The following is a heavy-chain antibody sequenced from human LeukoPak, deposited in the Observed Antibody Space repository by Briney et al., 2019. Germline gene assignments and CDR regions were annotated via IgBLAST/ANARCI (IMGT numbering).Heavy chain of an antibody. CDR2: IYSGGST. D-gene: IGHD3-10*01. Sequence: GGSLRLSCAASGFTFSSYRMSWVRKAPGKGLERVSAIYSGGSTYYADSVKGRFTISRDNSKNTRYLQMNSLRAEDTAVYYCARHGSGSFDYWGQGTLVTVSS. V-gene: IGHV3-66*02. J-gene: IGHJ4*02. CDR1: GFTFSSYR. CDR3: ARHGSGSFDY.